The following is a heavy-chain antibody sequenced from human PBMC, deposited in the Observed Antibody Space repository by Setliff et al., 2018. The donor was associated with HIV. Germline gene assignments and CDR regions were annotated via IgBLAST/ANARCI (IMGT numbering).Heavy chain of an antibody. Sequence: SETLSLTCTVSGGSISSSSYYWGWIRQPPGKGLEWIGSIYYSGRTYYNPSLKSRDTISVDTSKNQFSLKLSAVTAADTAVYYCARHDGGGWYVRVLATSFDYWGQGTLVTVSS. V-gene: IGHV4-39*01. CDR3: ARHDGGGWYVRVLATSFDY. CDR2: IYYSGRT. J-gene: IGHJ4*02. D-gene: IGHD6-19*01. CDR1: GGSISSSSYY.